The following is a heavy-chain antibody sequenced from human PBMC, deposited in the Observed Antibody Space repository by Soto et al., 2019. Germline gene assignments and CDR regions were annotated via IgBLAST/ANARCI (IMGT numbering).Heavy chain of an antibody. D-gene: IGHD5-12*01. CDR3: EGRRVATISFDY. V-gene: IGHV3-30-3*01. J-gene: IGHJ4*02. CDR1: GFTFSSYA. CDR2: ISYDGSNK. Sequence: LRLSCAASGFTFSSYAMHWVRQAPGKGLEWVAVISYDGSNKYYADSVKGRFTISRDNSKNTLYLQMNSLRAEDTAVYYCEGRRVATISFDYWGQGTLVTVSS.